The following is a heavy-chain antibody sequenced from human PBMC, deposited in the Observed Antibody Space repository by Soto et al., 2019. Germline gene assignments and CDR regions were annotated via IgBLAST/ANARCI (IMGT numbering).Heavy chain of an antibody. Sequence: PSGPLSVTCPVDSPSIRSTDGTWGGMRGQPGKGLEWVGSVYSSGNTDYNPSLNSRVTVSVDTSKNQFSLKVTSVTAADTAVYYCARLYGYCIGRSCRGHYAMDVWGQGTTVT. J-gene: IGHJ6*01. D-gene: IGHD2-15*01. CDR3: ARLYGYCIGRSCRGHYAMDV. CDR1: SPSIRSTDGT. V-gene: IGHV4-39*01. CDR2: VYSSGNT.